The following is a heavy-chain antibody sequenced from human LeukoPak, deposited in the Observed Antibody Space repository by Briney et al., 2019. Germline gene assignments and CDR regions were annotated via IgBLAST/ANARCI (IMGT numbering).Heavy chain of an antibody. V-gene: IGHV4-39*01. J-gene: IGHJ4*02. Sequence: PSETLSLTCTVSGGSISSSSYYCGWIRQPPGKGLEWIGSIYYSGSTYYNPSLKSRVTISVDTSKNQFSLKLSSVTAADTAVYYCARVPYSGSYYFDYWGQGTLVTVSS. CDR2: IYYSGST. CDR1: GGSISSSSYY. CDR3: ARVPYSGSYYFDY. D-gene: IGHD1-26*01.